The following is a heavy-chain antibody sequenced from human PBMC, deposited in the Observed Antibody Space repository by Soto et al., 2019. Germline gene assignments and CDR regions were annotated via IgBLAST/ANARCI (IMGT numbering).Heavy chain of an antibody. J-gene: IGHJ5*02. CDR3: ARDRGTMVRGAKNWFDP. D-gene: IGHD3-10*01. V-gene: IGHV4-34*01. CDR2: INHSGST. Sequence: SETLSLTCAVYGGSFSGYYWSWIRQPPGKGLEWIGEINHSGSTNYNPSLKSRVTISVDTSKNQFSLKLSSVTAADTAVYYCARDRGTMVRGAKNWFDPWGQGTLVTVSS. CDR1: GGSFSGYY.